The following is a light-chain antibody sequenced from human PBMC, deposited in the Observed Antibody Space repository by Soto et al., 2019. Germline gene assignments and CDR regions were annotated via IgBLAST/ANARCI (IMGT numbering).Light chain of an antibody. J-gene: IGKJ2*01. CDR3: HYYGSSPPTT. V-gene: IGKV3-20*01. Sequence: ELVLTQSPGTLSLSPGERAILSCRASQSVTSTYIAWYQQKPGQAPRLLIYGASSRATGIPDRFSGSGSGTDFTLTISRLEAEDFAEYYCHYYGSSPPTTFGQGTKLEIK. CDR1: QSVTSTY. CDR2: GAS.